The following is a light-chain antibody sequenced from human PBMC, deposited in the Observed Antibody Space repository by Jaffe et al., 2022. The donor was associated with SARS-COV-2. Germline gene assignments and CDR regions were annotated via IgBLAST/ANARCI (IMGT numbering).Light chain of an antibody. CDR1: SSDVGIYNF. CDR3: SSYTNSNTWV. V-gene: IGLV2-14*01. Sequence: QSALTQPASVSGSPGQSITISCTGTSSDVGIYNFVSWFQQHPGQAPKLMIYEVTNRPSGISNRFSGSKSGNTASLTISGLQAEDEADYYCSSYTNSNTWVFGGGTKLTVL. CDR2: EVT. J-gene: IGLJ3*02.